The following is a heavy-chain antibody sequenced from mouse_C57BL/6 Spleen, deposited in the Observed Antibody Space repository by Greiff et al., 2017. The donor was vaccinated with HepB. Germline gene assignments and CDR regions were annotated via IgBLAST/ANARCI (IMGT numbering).Heavy chain of an antibody. CDR1: GYTFTSYW. Sequence: QVHVKQPGAELVKPGASVKLSCKASGYTFTSYWMHWVKQRPGQGLEWIGMIHPNSGSTNYNEKFKSKATLTVDKSSSTAYMQLSSLTSEDSAVYYCPWGSEAMDYWGRGTSVTVSS. V-gene: IGHV1-64*01. CDR2: IHPNSGST. CDR3: PWGSEAMDY. D-gene: IGHD4-1*01. J-gene: IGHJ4*01.